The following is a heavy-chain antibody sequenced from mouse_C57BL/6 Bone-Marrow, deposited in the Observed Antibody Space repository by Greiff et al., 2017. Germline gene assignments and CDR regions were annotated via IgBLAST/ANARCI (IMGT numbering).Heavy chain of an antibody. CDR1: GYTFTSYW. V-gene: IGHV1-64*01. D-gene: IGHD1-1*01. Sequence: VQLQQPGAELVKPGASVKLSCKASGYTFTSYWMHWVKQRPGQGLEWIGMIHPNSGSTNYNEKFKSKATLTVDKSSSTAYMQLSSLTSEDSAVYYCARSGTTVVYWYFDVWGTGTTVTVSS. J-gene: IGHJ1*03. CDR2: IHPNSGST. CDR3: ARSGTTVVYWYFDV.